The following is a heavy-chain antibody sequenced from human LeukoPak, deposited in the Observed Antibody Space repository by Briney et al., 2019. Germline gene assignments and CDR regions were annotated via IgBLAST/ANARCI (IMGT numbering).Heavy chain of an antibody. CDR3: ARGRYYAYCGGECPPRVAFDI. CDR2: IYYSGST. D-gene: IGHD2-21*01. V-gene: IGHV4-59*01. Sequence: SETLSLTCTVSGGSISSYYWSWIRQPPGKGLKWIGYIYYSGSTNYNPSLKSRVTISVDTSKNQFSLKLSSVTAADTAVYYCARGRYYAYCGGECPPRVAFDIWGQGTMVTVSS. CDR1: GGSISSYY. J-gene: IGHJ3*02.